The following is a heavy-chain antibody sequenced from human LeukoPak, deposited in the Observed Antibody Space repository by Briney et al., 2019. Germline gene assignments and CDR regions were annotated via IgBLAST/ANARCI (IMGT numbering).Heavy chain of an antibody. D-gene: IGHD5-18*01. CDR1: GFTFSSYW. J-gene: IGHJ4*02. V-gene: IGHV3-74*01. Sequence: GGSLRLSCAASGFTFSSYWMHWVRQAPGKGLVWVSRINSDGSSTSCADSVKGRFTISRDNAKNTLYLQMNSLRGEDTAVYYCARKAGGYSYGPLDYWAREPWSPSPQ. CDR3: ARKAGGYSYGPLDY. CDR2: INSDGSST.